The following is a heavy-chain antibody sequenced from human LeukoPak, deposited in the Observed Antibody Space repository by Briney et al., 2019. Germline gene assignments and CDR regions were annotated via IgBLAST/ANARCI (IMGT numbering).Heavy chain of an antibody. V-gene: IGHV3-64*01. CDR3: ARVASDTAMVYDY. D-gene: IGHD5-18*01. CDR2: ISSNGGST. CDR1: GFTFSSYA. Sequence: GGSLRLSCAASGFTFSSYAMHWVRQAPGKGPEYVSAISSNGGSTYYANSVKGRFTISRDNSKNTLYLQMGSLRAEDMAVYYCARVASDTAMVYDYWGQGTLVTVSS. J-gene: IGHJ4*02.